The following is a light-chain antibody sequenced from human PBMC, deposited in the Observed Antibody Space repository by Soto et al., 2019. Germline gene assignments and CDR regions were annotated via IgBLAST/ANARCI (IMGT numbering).Light chain of an antibody. V-gene: IGKV3-15*01. CDR3: QQYGSSPIT. Sequence: EIVMTQSPATLSVSPGERATLSCRASETVSSNLAWYQQKLGQAPRLLIYGASTRATGIPARFSGSGSGTDFTLTISRLEPEDFALYYCQQYGSSPITFGQGTRLEIK. J-gene: IGKJ5*01. CDR1: ETVSSN. CDR2: GAS.